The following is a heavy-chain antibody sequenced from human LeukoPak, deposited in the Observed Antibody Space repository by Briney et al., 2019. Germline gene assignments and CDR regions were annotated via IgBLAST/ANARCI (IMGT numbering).Heavy chain of an antibody. CDR1: GFTFSRYR. CDR2: ISTSSSYI. J-gene: IGHJ6*03. Sequence: GSLRLSCAASGFTFSRYRMNWVRQAPGKGLEWVSSISTSSSYIYYADSVKGRFTIARDNAKNSLYLQMNSLRAEDTAVYYCARDQWLQSYDYMDVWGKGTTVTISS. V-gene: IGHV3-21*01. D-gene: IGHD5-24*01. CDR3: ARDQWLQSYDYMDV.